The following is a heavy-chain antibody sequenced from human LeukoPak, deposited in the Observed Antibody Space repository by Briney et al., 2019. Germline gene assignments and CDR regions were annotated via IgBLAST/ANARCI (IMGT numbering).Heavy chain of an antibody. CDR1: GFTFKIYA. V-gene: IGHV3-23*01. J-gene: IGHJ5*02. Sequence: GGSLRLSCAASGFTFKIYAMTWVRQALGKGLEWVSSIDADGGATFYADSVQGRFSISRDNAKNTLGLQMHSLTAEDTAIYYCAKDQSYYNWFDPWGQGTRVTVSS. CDR3: AKDQSYYNWFDP. D-gene: IGHD3-10*01. CDR2: IDADGGAT.